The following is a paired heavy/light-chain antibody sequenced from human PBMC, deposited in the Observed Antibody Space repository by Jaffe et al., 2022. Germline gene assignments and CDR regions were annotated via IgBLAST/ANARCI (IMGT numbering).Heavy chain of an antibody. V-gene: IGHV3-7*05. D-gene: IGHD6-13*01. Sequence: DVQLVESGGGLVQPGGSLRISCAASGFTFSSYWMSWVRQAPGKGLEWVANIKHDGSEKYYVDSVKGRFTISREHANSSLYLQMNNLRADDTAMYYCARSYTRSSWYRFEEGHDAVDIWGQGTMVTVSS. CDR2: IKHDGSEK. CDR1: GFTFSSYW. J-gene: IGHJ3*02. CDR3: ARSYTRSSWYRFEEGHDAVDI.
Light chain of an antibody. CDR2: AGS. CDR3: QQYSTYPRT. J-gene: IGKJ1*01. V-gene: IGKV1-16*02. CDR1: QGISNY. Sequence: IQMTQSPPSLSASVGDRVTITCRASQGISNYLAWFQQKPGKAPKSLIYAGSSLQSGVPSKFSGSGSGTNFTLTITNLQPEDFATYYCQQYSTYPRTFGQGTKVEIK.